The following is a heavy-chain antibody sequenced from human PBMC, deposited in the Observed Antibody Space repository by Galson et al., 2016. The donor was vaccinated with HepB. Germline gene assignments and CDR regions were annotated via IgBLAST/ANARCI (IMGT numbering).Heavy chain of an antibody. J-gene: IGHJ5*02. CDR2: IYSGGST. CDR1: GFTFSTNG. CDR3: GRDVGP. V-gene: IGHV3-53*01. Sequence: SLRLSCAASGFTFSTNGMHWVRQAPGKGLDWVSLIYSGGSTSYADSVKGRFTISRDSSKNTLFLQMNSLRVEDTAVYYCGRDVGPWGPGTLVTVSS.